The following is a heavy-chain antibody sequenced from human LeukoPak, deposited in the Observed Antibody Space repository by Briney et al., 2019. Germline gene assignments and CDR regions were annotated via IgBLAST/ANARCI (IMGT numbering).Heavy chain of an antibody. J-gene: IGHJ4*02. CDR1: GFTFSSNA. Sequence: GRSLRLSCATSGFTFSSNAMHWVRQAPGKGLEWVAVVSYDGNNKYYADSVKGRFTISRDNAKNSLYLQMNSLRAEDTAVYYCARDSGGANYWGQGTLVTVSS. V-gene: IGHV3-30-3*01. D-gene: IGHD3-10*01. CDR2: VSYDGNNK. CDR3: ARDSGGANY.